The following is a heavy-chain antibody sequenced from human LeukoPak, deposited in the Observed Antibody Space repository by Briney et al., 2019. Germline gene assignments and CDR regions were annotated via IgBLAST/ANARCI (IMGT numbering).Heavy chain of an antibody. J-gene: IGHJ2*01. CDR3: ARVGPYDFWSGYRYWYFDL. V-gene: IGHV4-39*07. Sequence: SETLSLTCTVSGGSISSSSYYWGWIRQPPGKGLEWIGSIYYSGSTYYNPSLKSRVTISVDTSKNQFSLKLSSVTAADTAVYYCARVGPYDFWSGYRYWYFDLWGRGTLVTVSS. CDR2: IYYSGST. CDR1: GGSISSSSYY. D-gene: IGHD3-3*01.